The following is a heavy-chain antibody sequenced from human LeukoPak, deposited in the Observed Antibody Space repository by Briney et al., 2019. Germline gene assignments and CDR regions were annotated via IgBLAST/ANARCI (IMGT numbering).Heavy chain of an antibody. V-gene: IGHV3-66*01. J-gene: IGHJ4*02. CDR3: ARGGGVFPFDY. Sequence: GGSLRLSCAASGLTVSSNYMSWVRQAPGKGLEWVSVIYSGGSTYYADSVKGRFTISRDNSKNTLYLQMNSLRAEDTAVYYCARGGGVFPFDYWGQGTLVTVSS. D-gene: IGHD2-21*01. CDR1: GLTVSSNY. CDR2: IYSGGST.